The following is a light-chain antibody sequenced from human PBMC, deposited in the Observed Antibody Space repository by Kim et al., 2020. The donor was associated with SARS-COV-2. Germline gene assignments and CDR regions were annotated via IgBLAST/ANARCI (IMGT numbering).Light chain of an antibody. CDR2: LNSDGSH. CDR1: SGHSSYA. Sequence: QLVLTQSPSASASLGASVKLTCTLSSGHSSYAIAWHQQQPEKGPRYLMKLNSDGSHSKGDGIPDRFSGSSSGAERYLTISSLQSEDEADYYCQTWGTCMVFGGGTQLTVL. CDR3: QTWGTCMV. J-gene: IGLJ3*02. V-gene: IGLV4-69*01.